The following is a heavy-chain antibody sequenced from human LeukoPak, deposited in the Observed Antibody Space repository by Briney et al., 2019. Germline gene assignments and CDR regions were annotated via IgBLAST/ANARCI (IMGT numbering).Heavy chain of an antibody. J-gene: IGHJ4*02. CDR2: ISSSSSTI. CDR1: GFKFTSYS. Sequence: GGSLRLSCAASGFKFTSYSMNWVRQAPGKGLEWISYISSSSSTIYYADSVKGRFTISRDNAKNSLYLQMNSLRAEDTAVYYCARDSYSGYALNFDYWGQGTLVTVSS. D-gene: IGHD5-12*01. CDR3: ARDSYSGYALNFDY. V-gene: IGHV3-48*04.